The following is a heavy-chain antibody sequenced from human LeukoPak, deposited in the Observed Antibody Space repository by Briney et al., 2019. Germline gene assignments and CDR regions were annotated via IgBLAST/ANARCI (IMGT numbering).Heavy chain of an antibody. CDR3: AKRFTAAGPNFDS. D-gene: IGHD6-25*01. V-gene: IGHV3-23*01. CDR2: ISGSGGDT. Sequence: GGSLRLSCAASGFTFSSYAMSWVRQAPGKGLEWVSTISGSGGDTYFADSVKGRFIISRDNSKNTLYLQMNSLRAEDTAVYYCAKRFTAAGPNFDSWGQGTLVTVSS. CDR1: GFTFSSYA. J-gene: IGHJ4*02.